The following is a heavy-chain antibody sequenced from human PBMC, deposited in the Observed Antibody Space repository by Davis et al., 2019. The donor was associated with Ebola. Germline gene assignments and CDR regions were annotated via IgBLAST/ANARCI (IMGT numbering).Heavy chain of an antibody. Sequence: MPGGSLRLSCTVSGGSISTYYWNWIRRPPGKGLEWIGHIYYTGSTNYNPSLKSRVTISVDTSKNQLSLKLSSVTAADTAVYYCARRSYSSSWRGYFDYWGQGALVTVSS. J-gene: IGHJ4*02. V-gene: IGHV4-59*08. CDR1: GGSISTYY. CDR3: ARRSYSSSWRGYFDY. D-gene: IGHD6-13*01. CDR2: IYYTGST.